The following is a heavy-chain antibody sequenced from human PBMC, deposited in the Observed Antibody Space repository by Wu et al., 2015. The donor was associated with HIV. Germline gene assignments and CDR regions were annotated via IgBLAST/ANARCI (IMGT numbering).Heavy chain of an antibody. V-gene: IGHV1-2*02. J-gene: IGHJ4*02. CDR1: GYSFTAYY. D-gene: IGHD2-21*01. CDR3: AAGIQSGGANY. CDR2: INPNTGGA. Sequence: QVQLVQSGAEVKRPGASVRVSCKTSGYSFTAYYIHWVRQAPGQGLEWMGRINPNTGGADSAQKFQGRITLTRDTSISTAYLGLTWLRPDDTAVYYCAAGIQSGGANYWGQGTLVTVSS.